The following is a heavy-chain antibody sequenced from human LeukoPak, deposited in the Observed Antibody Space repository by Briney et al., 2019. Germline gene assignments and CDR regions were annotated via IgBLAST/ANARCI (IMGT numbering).Heavy chain of an antibody. J-gene: IGHJ6*02. CDR2: IIPIFGTA. CDR3: ARGGAPRDFWCGYYAGYYYGMDV. Sequence: ASVKVSCKASGGTFISYAISWVRQAPGQGLEWMGGIIPIFGTANYAQKFQGRVTITADESTSTAYMELSSLRSEDTAVYYCARGGAPRDFWCGYYAGYYYGMDVWGQWTTVTVSS. D-gene: IGHD3-3*01. V-gene: IGHV1-69*01. CDR1: GGTFISYA.